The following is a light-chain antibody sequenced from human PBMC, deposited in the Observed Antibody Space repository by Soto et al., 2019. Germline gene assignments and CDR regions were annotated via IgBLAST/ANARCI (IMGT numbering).Light chain of an antibody. Sequence: DIQRTQSPSTLCSSVVEIVTITCGASQSISTWLAWYQQKSGKAPKLLIYEASTLGSGVPSRFSGSGSGTEFTLTISSLQPDDFATYYCQQYNSYSQTFGQGTKVDIK. V-gene: IGKV1-5*03. J-gene: IGKJ1*01. CDR2: EAS. CDR3: QQYNSYSQT. CDR1: QSISTW.